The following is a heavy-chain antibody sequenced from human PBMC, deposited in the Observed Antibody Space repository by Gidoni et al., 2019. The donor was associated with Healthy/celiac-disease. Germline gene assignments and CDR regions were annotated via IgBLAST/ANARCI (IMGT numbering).Heavy chain of an antibody. CDR1: GFTFSSYS. V-gene: IGHV3-21*01. D-gene: IGHD3-3*01. J-gene: IGHJ4*02. Sequence: EVQLVESGGGLVKPGGSLRLSCAAPGFTFSSYSMNWVRQAPGKGLEWVSSISSSSSYIYYADSVKGRFTISRDNAKNSLYLQMNSLRAEDTAVYYCASGPYDFLYYFDYWGQGTLVTVSS. CDR3: ASGPYDFLYYFDY. CDR2: ISSSSSYI.